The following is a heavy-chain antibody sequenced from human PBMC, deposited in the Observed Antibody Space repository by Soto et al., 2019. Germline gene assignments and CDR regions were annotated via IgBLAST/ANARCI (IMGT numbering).Heavy chain of an antibody. D-gene: IGHD1-26*01. CDR1: GFTFDDYA. V-gene: IGHV3-9*01. J-gene: IGHJ2*01. Sequence: EVQLVESGGGLVQPARSLRLSCAASGFTFDDYAMDWVRQAPGKGLEWVSGISWNSASFGYADAVRGRFTISRDNAKNSLYLQMNSLRAEDTAFYYCTETSARRFPYYFFDLWGRGTLVTVSS. CDR2: ISWNSASF. CDR3: TETSARRFPYYFFDL.